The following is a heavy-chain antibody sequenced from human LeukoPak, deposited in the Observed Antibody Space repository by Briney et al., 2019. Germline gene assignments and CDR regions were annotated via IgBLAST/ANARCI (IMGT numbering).Heavy chain of an antibody. D-gene: IGHD3-10*01. Sequence: GGSLRLSCAASGFTFSSYWMSWVRQAPGKGLEWVSSISSSSSYIYYADSVKGRFTISRDNAKNSLYLQMNSLRAEDTAVYYCARDSVTMVRGGFWFDPWGQGTLVTVSS. J-gene: IGHJ5*02. V-gene: IGHV3-21*01. CDR2: ISSSSSYI. CDR3: ARDSVTMVRGGFWFDP. CDR1: GFTFSSYW.